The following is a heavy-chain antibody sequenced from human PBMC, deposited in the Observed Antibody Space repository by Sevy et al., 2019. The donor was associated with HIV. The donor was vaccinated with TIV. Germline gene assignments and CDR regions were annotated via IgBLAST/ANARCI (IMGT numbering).Heavy chain of an antibody. CDR3: ARAPSGSQGPGQYFHH. V-gene: IGHV1-18*01. CDR2: ISAYNGNT. Sequence: ASVKVSCKASSYTFINYGITWLRQAPGQGLEWMGWISAYNGNTNYAQKFQGRVTMTTDTSSTTAYMELRSLRSDDTAVYYCARAPSGSQGPGQYFHHWGQGTLVTVSS. CDR1: SYTFINYG. D-gene: IGHD1-26*01. J-gene: IGHJ1*01.